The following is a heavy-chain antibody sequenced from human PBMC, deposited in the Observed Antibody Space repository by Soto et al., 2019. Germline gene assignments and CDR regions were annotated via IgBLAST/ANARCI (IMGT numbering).Heavy chain of an antibody. CDR1: GFTFSSYS. D-gene: IGHD1-26*01. Sequence: EVQLVESGGGLVQPGGSLRLSCAASGFTFSSYSMNWVRQAPGKGLEWVSYISSSSSTIYYADSVKGRSTISRDNAKNSQYMQMNSLRDEDTAVYYCAREGGSLNWFDPWGQGTLVTVSS. CDR2: ISSSSSTI. J-gene: IGHJ5*02. CDR3: AREGGSLNWFDP. V-gene: IGHV3-48*02.